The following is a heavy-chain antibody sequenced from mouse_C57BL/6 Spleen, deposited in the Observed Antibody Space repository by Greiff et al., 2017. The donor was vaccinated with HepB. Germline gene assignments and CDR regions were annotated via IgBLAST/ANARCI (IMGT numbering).Heavy chain of an antibody. V-gene: IGHV6-6*01. CDR3: TLPMVTDAMDY. J-gene: IGHJ4*01. CDR1: GFTFSDAW. D-gene: IGHD2-2*01. CDR2: IRNKANNHAT. Sequence: EVMLVESGGGLVQPGGSMKLSCAASGFTFSDAWMDWVRQSPEKGLEWVAEIRNKANNHATYYAESVKGRFTISRDDSKSSVYLQMNSLRAEDTGIYYCTLPMVTDAMDYWGQGTSVTVSS.